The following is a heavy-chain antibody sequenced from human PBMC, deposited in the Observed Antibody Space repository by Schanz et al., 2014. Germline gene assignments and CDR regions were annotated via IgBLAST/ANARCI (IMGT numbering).Heavy chain of an antibody. V-gene: IGHV3-23*01. Sequence: EVQLLESGGGLVQPGGSLRLSCATSGFSFSSYAINWVRQAPGKGLEWVSGISGSGASTYYADSVKGRFTISRDNTKNSLFLQLNSLRADDTAVYYCARNRGSGGQNWYFDLWGRGTLVTDSS. CDR2: ISGSGAST. J-gene: IGHJ2*01. CDR3: ARNRGSGGQNWYFDL. D-gene: IGHD1-26*01. CDR1: GFSFSSYA.